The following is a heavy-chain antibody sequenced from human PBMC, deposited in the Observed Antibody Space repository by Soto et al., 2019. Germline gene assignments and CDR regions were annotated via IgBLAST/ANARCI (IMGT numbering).Heavy chain of an antibody. CDR1: GYTFTTYG. D-gene: IGHD3-10*01. Sequence: QVQLEQSAPEVKKPGASVKVSCKASGYTFTTYGISWVRQAPGQGLEWMGWINTHNGNTNYAQNLQGRVIMTADTSTSTAYMELRSLRYDDTAVYYCTREGGAPYYYYGMDAWGQGTTVTVSS. CDR2: INTHNGNT. CDR3: TREGGAPYYYYGMDA. V-gene: IGHV1-18*01. J-gene: IGHJ6*02.